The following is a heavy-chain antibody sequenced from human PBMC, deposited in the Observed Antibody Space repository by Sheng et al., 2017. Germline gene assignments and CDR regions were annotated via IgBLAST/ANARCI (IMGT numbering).Heavy chain of an antibody. CDR3: ARHTRGSDILTGYFFDY. CDR2: IYYSGST. V-gene: IGHV4-39*01. CDR1: GGSISSSSYY. J-gene: IGHJ4*02. Sequence: QLQLQESGPGLVKPSETLSLTCTVSGGSISSSSYYWGWIRQPPGKGLEWIGSIYYSGSTYYNPSLKSRVTISVDTSKNQFSLKLSSVTAADTAVYYCARHTRGSDILTGYFFDYWGRGNPWSPSPQ. D-gene: IGHD3-9*01.